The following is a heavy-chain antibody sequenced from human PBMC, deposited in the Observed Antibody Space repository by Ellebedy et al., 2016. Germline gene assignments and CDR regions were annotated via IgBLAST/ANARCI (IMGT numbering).Heavy chain of an antibody. CDR2: IYYSGST. D-gene: IGHD3-22*01. CDR3: ARDYYYDSSGYPYYYGMDV. J-gene: IGHJ6*02. CDR1: AGSISSYY. V-gene: IGHV4-59*01. Sequence: SETLSLXCTVSAGSISSYYWSWIRQPPGKGLEWIGYIYYSGSTNYNPSLKSRVTISVDTSKNQFSLKLSSVTAADTAVYYCARDYYYDSSGYPYYYGMDVWGQGTTVTVSS.